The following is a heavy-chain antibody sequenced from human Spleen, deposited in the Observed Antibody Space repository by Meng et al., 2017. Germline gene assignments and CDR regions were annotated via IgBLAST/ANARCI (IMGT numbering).Heavy chain of an antibody. D-gene: IGHD1-26*01. J-gene: IGHJ4*02. CDR2: ISGSGSST. CDR1: GFTFSSYA. CDR3: AKVAGAIFRHELDH. Sequence: GGSLRLSCAASGFTFSSYAITWVRQSPGKGLEWVSAISGSGSSTYYAHFVKGRFTISRDNSKNTLYLQMNSLRAEDTAIYYCAKVAGAIFRHELDHWGQGTLVTVSS. V-gene: IGHV3-23*01.